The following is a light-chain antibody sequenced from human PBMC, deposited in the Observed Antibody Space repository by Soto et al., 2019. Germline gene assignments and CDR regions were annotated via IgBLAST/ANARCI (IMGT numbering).Light chain of an antibody. V-gene: IGLV1-51*01. CDR1: SSNIGGNS. J-gene: IGLJ1*01. Sequence: QSVLTQPPSVSAAPGQKVTISCSGSSSNIGGNSVSWYQQLPGTAPKLLIYDDNKRPSGIPGRFSGSKSGTSATLGISGLQSEDEADYYCAAWDGSLKGYVFATGTKVTVL. CDR3: AAWDGSLKGYV. CDR2: DDN.